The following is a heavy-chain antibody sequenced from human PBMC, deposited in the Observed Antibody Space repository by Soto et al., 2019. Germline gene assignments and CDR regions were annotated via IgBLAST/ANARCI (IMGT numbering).Heavy chain of an antibody. CDR2: FYYSGST. D-gene: IGHD6-19*01. V-gene: IGHV4-39*01. CDR3: ATKTGGGWEDGMDV. J-gene: IGHJ6*02. CDR1: GGSISSGGYY. Sequence: SETLSLTCTVSGGSISSGGYYWSWIRQHPGKGLEWIGSFYYSGSTYYNPSLKSRVTISLDTSKNQFSLKLSSVTAADTAVYYCATKTGGGWEDGMDVWGQGTTVTVSS.